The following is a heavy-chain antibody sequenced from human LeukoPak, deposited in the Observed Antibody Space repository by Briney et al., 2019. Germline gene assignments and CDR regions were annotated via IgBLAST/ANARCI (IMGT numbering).Heavy chain of an antibody. J-gene: IGHJ4*02. CDR2: INHSGST. CDR1: GGSFSGYY. D-gene: IGHD3-9*01. Sequence: PSETLSLTRAVYGGSFSGYYWSWIRQPPGKGLEWIGEINHSGSTNYNPSLKSRVTTSVDTSKNQFSLKLSSVTAADTAVYYCARGGAYYDILTGTRQDLDYWGQGTLVTVSS. CDR3: ARGGAYYDILTGTRQDLDY. V-gene: IGHV4-34*01.